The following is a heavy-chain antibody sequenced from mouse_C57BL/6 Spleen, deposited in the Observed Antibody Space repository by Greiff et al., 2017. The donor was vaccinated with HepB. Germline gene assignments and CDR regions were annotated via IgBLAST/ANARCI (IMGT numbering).Heavy chain of an antibody. CDR3: NSEREAMDY. Sequence: EVKVVESGAELVRPGASVKLSCTASGFNIKDDYMHWVKQRPEQGLEWIGWIDPENGDTEYASKFQGKATITAETSSNTAYLQLSSLTSEDTAIYYDNSEREAMDYWGQGTSVTGSS. CDR2: IDPENGDT. CDR1: GFNIKDDY. V-gene: IGHV14-4*01. J-gene: IGHJ4*01.